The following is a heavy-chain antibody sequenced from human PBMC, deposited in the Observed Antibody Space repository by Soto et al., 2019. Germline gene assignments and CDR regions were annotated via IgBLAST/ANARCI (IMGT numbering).Heavy chain of an antibody. Sequence: EVQLVESGGGLVQPVGSLRLSCAASGFTFGSNWMSWVRQAPGKGLEWVANIKQDGSEKYYVDSVRGRFTISRDNAENSLYLQMNSLGAEDTAVYYCARDPARGTMDVWGKGTTVTVSS. CDR3: ARDPARGTMDV. J-gene: IGHJ6*03. V-gene: IGHV3-7*01. CDR2: IKQDGSEK. CDR1: GFTFGSNW. D-gene: IGHD3-10*01.